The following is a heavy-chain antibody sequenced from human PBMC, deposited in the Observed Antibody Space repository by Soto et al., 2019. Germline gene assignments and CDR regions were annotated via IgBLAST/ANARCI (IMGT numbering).Heavy chain of an antibody. J-gene: IGHJ5*02. Sequence: QVQLVESGGGVVQPGRSLRLSCAASGFTFSSYAMHWVRQAPGKGLEWVALTSYDEGNKYYADSVKGRFTISGDNSNNTLYLQMNSLRPEDTAVYYCARGIAYYDFWSGFVHWGQGTLITVSS. CDR2: TSYDEGNK. V-gene: IGHV3-30-3*01. D-gene: IGHD3-3*01. CDR3: ARGIAYYDFWSGFVH. CDR1: GFTFSSYA.